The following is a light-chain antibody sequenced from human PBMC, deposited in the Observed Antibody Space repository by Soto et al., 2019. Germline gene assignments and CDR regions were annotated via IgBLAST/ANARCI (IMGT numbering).Light chain of an antibody. CDR3: QSYDSSLSGYV. CDR1: SSNIGAGYD. Sequence: QSVLTQPPSVSGAPGQRVTISCSGSSSNIGAGYDVHWYQQLPGTAPKLLICSNTNRPSGVPDRFSGSKSGTSASLAITGLQAEDEADYYCQSYDSSLSGYVFGTGTKLTVL. V-gene: IGLV1-40*01. CDR2: SNT. J-gene: IGLJ1*01.